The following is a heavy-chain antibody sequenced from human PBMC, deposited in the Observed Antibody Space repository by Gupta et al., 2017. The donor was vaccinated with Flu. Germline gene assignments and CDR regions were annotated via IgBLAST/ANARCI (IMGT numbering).Heavy chain of an antibody. J-gene: IGHJ4*02. D-gene: IGHD5-12*01. CDR3: AYGGYPFDY. Sequence: MNWARQAPGKGLEWVSYISSSSSTIYYAASVKGRFTISRDNAKNSLYLQMNSLRAEDTAVYYCAYGGYPFDYWGQGTLVTVSS. CDR2: ISSSSSTI. V-gene: IGHV3-48*01.